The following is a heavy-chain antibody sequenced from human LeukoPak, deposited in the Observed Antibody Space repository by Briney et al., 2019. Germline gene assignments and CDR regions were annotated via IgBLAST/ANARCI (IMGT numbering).Heavy chain of an antibody. CDR1: GYTFTSYD. V-gene: IGHV1-69*05. CDR2: IIPIFGTA. CDR3: ARGHWGMIVEN. D-gene: IGHD3-22*01. J-gene: IGHJ4*02. Sequence: SVKVSCKASGYTFTSYDISWVRQAPGQGLEWMGGIIPIFGTANYAQKFQGRVTITTDESTSTAYMELSSLRSEDTAVYYCARGHWGMIVENWGQGTLVTVSS.